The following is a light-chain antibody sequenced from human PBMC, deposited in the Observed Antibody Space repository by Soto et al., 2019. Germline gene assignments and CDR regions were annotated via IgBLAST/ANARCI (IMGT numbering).Light chain of an antibody. Sequence: QSVLTQPASVSGSPGQSITISCTGTSSDVGGYNYVSWYQQQPGKAHKFMIYDVTNRPSGVSNRFSGSKSGNTASLTISGLQAEDEADYYCCSYTTSNTRQIVFGTGTKATVL. CDR1: SSDVGGYNY. V-gene: IGLV2-14*01. J-gene: IGLJ1*01. CDR3: CSYTTSNTRQIV. CDR2: DVT.